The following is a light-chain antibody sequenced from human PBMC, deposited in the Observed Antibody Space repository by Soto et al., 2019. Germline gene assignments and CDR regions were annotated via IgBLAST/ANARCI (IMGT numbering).Light chain of an antibody. CDR2: RTN. CDR1: SGSVSTNNY. V-gene: IGLV8-61*01. CDR3: VLYMGRGIWV. J-gene: IGLJ3*02. Sequence: QAVVTQEPSFSVSPGGTVTLTCALSSGSVSTNNYPSWCQQTPGQPPRTLIFRTNTRSSGVPDRFSGSILGSKAALTITGAKADDESDYYCVLYMGRGIWVFGGGTKHTVL.